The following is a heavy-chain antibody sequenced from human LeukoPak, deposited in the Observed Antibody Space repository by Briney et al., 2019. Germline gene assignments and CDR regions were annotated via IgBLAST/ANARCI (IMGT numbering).Heavy chain of an antibody. CDR3: AKYYYDSSGHHGAFDI. CDR2: VSVSGGST. V-gene: IGHV3-23*01. J-gene: IGHJ3*02. CDR1: GFTPSSYV. Sequence: PTGGSLRLSCAASGFTPSSYVVSWVRQAPGKGLQWVSAVSVSGGSTHYADSVKGRFTISRDNSKNTVYLQMNSLRAEDTAAYYCAKYYYDSSGHHGAFDIWGQGTMVTVSS. D-gene: IGHD3-22*01.